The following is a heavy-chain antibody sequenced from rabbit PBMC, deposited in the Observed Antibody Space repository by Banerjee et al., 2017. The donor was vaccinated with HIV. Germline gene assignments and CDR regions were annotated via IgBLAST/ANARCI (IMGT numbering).Heavy chain of an antibody. CDR1: GSDISSNA. V-gene: IGHV1S47*01. CDR3: ARDGFGTGPDYDL. J-gene: IGHJ4*01. CDR2: IYSSNGDK. D-gene: IGHD7-1*01. Sequence: QEQLVESGGGLVQPEGSLTLTCKASGSDISSNAMCWVRQAPGKGLELIACIYSSNGDKWYASWVNGRFTISRSTSLNTVDLKMTSLTVADTATYFCARDGFGTGPDYDLWGPGTLVTVS.